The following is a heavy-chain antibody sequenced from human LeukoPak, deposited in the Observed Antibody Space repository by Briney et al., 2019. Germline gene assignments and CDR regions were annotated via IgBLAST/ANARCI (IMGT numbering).Heavy chain of an antibody. CDR3: ARDADLGSEV. V-gene: IGHV4-30-4*01. J-gene: IGHJ4*02. CDR1: GGSISGGDYY. Sequence: SETLSLTCTVSGGSISGGDYYWSWIRQTPGKGLEWIGYTYYSGIPYYNLSLRSRVTISRDTSKNQFSLRLSSVTAADTAVYYCARDADLGSEVWGPGTLVTVSS. CDR2: TYYSGIP. D-gene: IGHD3-10*01.